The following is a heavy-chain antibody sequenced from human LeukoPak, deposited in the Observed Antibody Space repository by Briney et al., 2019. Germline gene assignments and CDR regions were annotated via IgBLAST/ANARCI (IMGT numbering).Heavy chain of an antibody. CDR1: GYTFTTYG. V-gene: IGHV1-18*01. Sequence: ASVKVSCKASGYTFTTYGISWVRQAPGQGLEGMGWISGYNGNTNYAQNLQGRVTMTTDKSTSTAYVEMRSLRYDDTAVYYYARDQGGAVGATEATFDIWGQGTLVTVSS. CDR3: ARDQGGAVGATEATFDI. CDR2: ISGYNGNT. D-gene: IGHD1-26*01. J-gene: IGHJ3*02.